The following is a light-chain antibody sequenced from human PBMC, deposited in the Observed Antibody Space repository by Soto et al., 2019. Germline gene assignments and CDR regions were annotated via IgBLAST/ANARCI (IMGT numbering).Light chain of an antibody. Sequence: QSALTQPASVSGSPGQSITISCTATSSDVGRYNSVSWYQQHPGKAPQLMIYDVSDRPSGVSNRFSASKSGNTASLTISGLQAEDGADYYCSSYTSSIYVVFGGGTKLTVL. CDR3: SSYTSSIYVV. V-gene: IGLV2-14*01. CDR2: DVS. J-gene: IGLJ2*01. CDR1: SSDVGRYNS.